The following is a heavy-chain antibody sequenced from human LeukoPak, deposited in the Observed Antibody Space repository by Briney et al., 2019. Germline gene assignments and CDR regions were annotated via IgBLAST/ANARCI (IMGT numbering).Heavy chain of an antibody. CDR3: AKSLLRPGY. J-gene: IGHJ4*02. Sequence: SETLSLTCTVSGGSISSYYWSWIRQPPGKGLEWIGYIYYSGSTNYNPSLKSRVTISVDTSKNQFSLKLSSVTAADTAVYYCAKSLLRPGYWGQGTLVTVSS. CDR2: IYYSGST. D-gene: IGHD3-3*01. V-gene: IGHV4-59*12. CDR1: GGSISSYY.